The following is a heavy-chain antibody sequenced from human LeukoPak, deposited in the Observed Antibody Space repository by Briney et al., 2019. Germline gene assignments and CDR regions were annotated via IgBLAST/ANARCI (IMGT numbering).Heavy chain of an antibody. CDR3: ASSIVATITSFDY. Sequence: PSETLSLTCTVSGGSISSYYWSWIRQPPGKGLEWIGYIYYSGSTNYNPFLKSRVTMSVDTSKNQFSLTLSSVTAADTAVYYCASSIVATITSFDYWGQGTLVTVSS. CDR1: GGSISSYY. V-gene: IGHV4-59*08. J-gene: IGHJ4*02. CDR2: IYYSGST. D-gene: IGHD5-12*01.